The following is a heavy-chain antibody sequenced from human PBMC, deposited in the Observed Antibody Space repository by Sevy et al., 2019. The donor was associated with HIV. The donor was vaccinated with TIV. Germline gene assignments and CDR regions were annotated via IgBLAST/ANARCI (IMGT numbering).Heavy chain of an antibody. CDR3: AGYYYVCSGYSWDAFHI. CDR1: GFTFSSYT. Sequence: GGSLRLSCAASGFTFSSYTMNWVRQAPGKGLEWVSSISSSSSYIYYADSVKGRFTISRDNAKNSLYLQMNSLRAEDTDVYYCAGYYYVCSGYSWDAFHIWGQGTMVTVSS. J-gene: IGHJ3*02. D-gene: IGHD3-22*01. CDR2: ISSSSSYI. V-gene: IGHV3-21*01.